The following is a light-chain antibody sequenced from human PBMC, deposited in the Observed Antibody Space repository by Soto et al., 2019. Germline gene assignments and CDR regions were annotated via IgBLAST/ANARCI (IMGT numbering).Light chain of an antibody. CDR1: QSISSY. CDR3: QQSYSTPPFT. V-gene: IGKV1-39*01. Sequence: DIQMTQSPSSLSASVGDRVTITCRASQSISSYLNWYQQKPGKAPKLLIYAASSLQSGVPTRFSRSGSGTDFTLTISSLQPEDFATYYCQQSYSTPPFTFGPGTKVDMK. J-gene: IGKJ3*01. CDR2: AAS.